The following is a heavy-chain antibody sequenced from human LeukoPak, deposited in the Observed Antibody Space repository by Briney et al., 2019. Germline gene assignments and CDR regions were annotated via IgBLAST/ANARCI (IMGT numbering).Heavy chain of an antibody. Sequence: GGSLRLSCAASGFTFSSFSMNWVRQAPGKGLEWVSSISSSSSYIYYADSVKGRFTISRDNAKNSLYLQMNSLRAEDTAVYYCARDSGAGGYYYYYYTDAWGKGTTVTVSS. CDR3: ARDSGAGGYYYYYYTDA. V-gene: IGHV3-21*01. J-gene: IGHJ6*03. D-gene: IGHD3-10*01. CDR1: GFTFSSFS. CDR2: ISSSSSYI.